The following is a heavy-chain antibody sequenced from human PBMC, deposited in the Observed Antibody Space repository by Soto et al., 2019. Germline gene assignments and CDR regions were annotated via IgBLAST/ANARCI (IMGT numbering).Heavy chain of an antibody. CDR3: ARDPGPAAILYYYYGMDL. V-gene: IGHV1-18*04. Sequence: ASVKVSCKASGYTFTSYGISWVRQAPGQGLEWMGWISAYNGNTNYAQKLQGRVTMTTDTSTSTAYMGLRSLRSDDTAVYYCARDPGPAAILYYYYGMDLWGQGTTVTVSS. D-gene: IGHD2-2*02. CDR1: GYTFTSYG. CDR2: ISAYNGNT. J-gene: IGHJ6*02.